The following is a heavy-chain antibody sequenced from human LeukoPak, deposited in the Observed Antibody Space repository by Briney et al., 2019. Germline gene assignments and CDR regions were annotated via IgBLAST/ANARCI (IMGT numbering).Heavy chain of an antibody. CDR2: IIPIFGTA. CDR1: GGTFSSYA. D-gene: IGHD3-3*01. J-gene: IGHJ3*02. Sequence: SVKVSCKASGGTFSSYAISLVRQAPGQGLEWMGGIIPIFGTANYAQKFQGRVTITTDESTSTAYMELSSLRSEDTAVYYCARPIRTIFGVVMPDAFDIWGQGTMVTVSS. V-gene: IGHV1-69*05. CDR3: ARPIRTIFGVVMPDAFDI.